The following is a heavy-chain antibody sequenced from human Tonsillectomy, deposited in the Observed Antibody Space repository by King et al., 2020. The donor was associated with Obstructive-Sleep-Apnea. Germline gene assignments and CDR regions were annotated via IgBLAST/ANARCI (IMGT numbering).Heavy chain of an antibody. V-gene: IGHV4-31*11. CDR2: IYSGGTT. Sequence: VQLQESGPGLVRPSQTLSLTCALSGGSISGNGFYWNWIRQYPGKGLEWIGYIYSGGTTYYNPSLKSRLTISIDTSKNQFSLSLSSVTAADTAVYFCARDVSAIGGFDYWGQGTLVTVSS. CDR1: GGSISGNGFY. CDR3: ARDVSAIGGFDY. J-gene: IGHJ4*02. D-gene: IGHD2-15*01.